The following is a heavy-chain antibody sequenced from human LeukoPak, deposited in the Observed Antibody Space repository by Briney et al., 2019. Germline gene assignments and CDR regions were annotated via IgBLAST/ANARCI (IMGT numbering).Heavy chain of an antibody. Sequence: GGSLRLSCAASGFTFSSYAMSWVRQAPGKGLEWVSAISGSGGSTYYADSVKGRFTISRDNSKNTLYLQMNSLRAEDTAVYYCAKVKGRADYYYYYYMDVWGKGTTVTVSS. V-gene: IGHV3-23*01. CDR1: GFTFSSYA. CDR3: AKVKGRADYYYYYYMDV. J-gene: IGHJ6*03. CDR2: ISGSGGST.